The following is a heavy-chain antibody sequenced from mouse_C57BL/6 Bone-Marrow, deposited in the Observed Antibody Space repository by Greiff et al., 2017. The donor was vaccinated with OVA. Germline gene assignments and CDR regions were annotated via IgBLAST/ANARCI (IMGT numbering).Heavy chain of an antibody. CDR2: INPYNGGT. CDR3: ARRPYYYGSSYFDY. J-gene: IGHJ2*01. D-gene: IGHD1-1*01. Sequence: VQLQQSGPVLVKPGASVKMSCKASGYTFTDYYMNWVKQSHGKSLEWIGVINPYNGGTSYNQKFKGKATLTVDKSSSTAYMELNSLTSEDSAVYYCARRPYYYGSSYFDYWGQGTTLTVSS. CDR1: GYTFTDYY. V-gene: IGHV1-19*01.